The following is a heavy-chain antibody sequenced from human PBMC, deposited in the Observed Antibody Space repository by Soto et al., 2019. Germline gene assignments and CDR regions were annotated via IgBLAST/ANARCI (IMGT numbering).Heavy chain of an antibody. CDR2: TYYRSKWYN. CDR1: GDSVSSNSAA. J-gene: IGHJ6*03. V-gene: IGHV6-1*01. D-gene: IGHD6-13*01. Sequence: KQSPTLSLTCAISGDSVSSNSAAWNWIRQSPSRGLEWLGRTYYRSKWYNDYAVSVKSRITINPDTSKNQFSLQLNSVTPEDTAVYYCARDLSQSSFYYYYYYMDVWGKGTTVTVSS. CDR3: ARDLSQSSFYYYYYYMDV.